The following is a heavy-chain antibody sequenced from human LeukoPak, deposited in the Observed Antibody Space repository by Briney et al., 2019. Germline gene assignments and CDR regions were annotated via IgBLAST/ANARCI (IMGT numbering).Heavy chain of an antibody. CDR1: GYTFTSYG. D-gene: IGHD2-2*01. CDR3: ARSPYCSSTSCYWGWFDP. CDR2: ISAYNGNT. Sequence: ASVKVSCKASGYTFTSYGISWVRQAPGQGLEWVGWISAYNGNTNYAQKLQGRVTMTTDTSTSTAYMELRSLRSDDTAVYYCARSPYCSSTSCYWGWFDPWGQGTLVTVSS. V-gene: IGHV1-18*01. J-gene: IGHJ5*02.